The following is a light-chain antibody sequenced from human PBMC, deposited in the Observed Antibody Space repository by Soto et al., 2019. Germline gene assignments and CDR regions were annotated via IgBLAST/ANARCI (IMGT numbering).Light chain of an antibody. J-gene: IGKJ5*01. V-gene: IGKV1-5*01. CDR1: QSISRW. CDR2: DAS. CDR3: QQYENLPT. Sequence: DVQMTQSPSTLSASVGDRVTITCRASQSISRWLAWYQQKPGKDPKLLIYDASSLKSGVPSRFRGSGSGTDFTFTISRLQPEDIATYYCQQYENLPTFGQGTRLEIK.